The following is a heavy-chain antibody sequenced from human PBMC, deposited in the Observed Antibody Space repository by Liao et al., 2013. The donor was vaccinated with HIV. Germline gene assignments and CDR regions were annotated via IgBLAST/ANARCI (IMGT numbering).Heavy chain of an antibody. CDR2: IYSSGSS. CDR3: ARVTGSGGLNYYYFMDD. D-gene: IGHD3-10*01. J-gene: IGHJ6*03. CDR1: GGSIRGGSYY. V-gene: IGHV4-61*02. Sequence: QVQLQESGPGLVKPSQTLSLTCSVSGGSIRGGSYYWGWIRQPAGKGLEWVGHIYSSGSSNYNPALKSRVAISADTSKNQVSLRVDSVTAPDTGVYYCARVTGSGGLNYYYFMDDWGKGTAVTVSS.